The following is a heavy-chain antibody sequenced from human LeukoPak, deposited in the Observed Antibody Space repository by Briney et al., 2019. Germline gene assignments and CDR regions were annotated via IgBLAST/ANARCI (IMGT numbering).Heavy chain of an antibody. CDR2: TYYRSKWYN. V-gene: IGHV6-1*01. CDR3: ARDERGSGFGELLYPFDP. J-gene: IGHJ5*02. CDR1: GDSVFSNSAA. Sequence: SQTLSLTCAISGDSVFSNSAAWNWIRQSPSRGLEWLGRTYYRSKWYNDYAVSVKSRITINPDTSKNQFSLQLNSVTPEDTAVYYCARDERGSGFGELLYPFDPWGQGTLVTVSS. D-gene: IGHD3-10*01.